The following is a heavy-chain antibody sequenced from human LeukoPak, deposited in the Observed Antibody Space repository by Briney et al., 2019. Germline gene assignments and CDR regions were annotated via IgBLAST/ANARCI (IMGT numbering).Heavy chain of an antibody. V-gene: IGHV3-9*01. CDR2: ISWNSGSI. J-gene: IGHJ2*01. D-gene: IGHD6-6*01. Sequence: PGRSLRLSCAAFGFTFDDYAMHWVRQAPGKGLEWVSGISWNSGSIGYADSVKGRFTISRDNAKNSLYLQMNSLRAEDTALYYCAKAMSQQLVGGDWYFDLWGRGTLVTVSS. CDR3: AKAMSQQLVGGDWYFDL. CDR1: GFTFDDYA.